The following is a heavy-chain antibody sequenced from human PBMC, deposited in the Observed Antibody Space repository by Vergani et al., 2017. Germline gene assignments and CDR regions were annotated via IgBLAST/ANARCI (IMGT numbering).Heavy chain of an antibody. CDR3: TTVEWEQWLDPMPSYYYGMDV. V-gene: IGHV3-73*01. J-gene: IGHJ6*02. D-gene: IGHD6-19*01. CDR1: GFTFSGSA. CDR2: IRSKANSYAT. Sequence: EVQLVESGGGLVQPGGSLKLSCAASGFTFSGSAMHWVRQASGKGLEWVGRIRSKANSYATAYAASVKGRFTISRDDSKNTAYLQMNSLKTEDTAVYYCTTVEWEQWLDPMPSYYYGMDVWGQGTTVTVSS.